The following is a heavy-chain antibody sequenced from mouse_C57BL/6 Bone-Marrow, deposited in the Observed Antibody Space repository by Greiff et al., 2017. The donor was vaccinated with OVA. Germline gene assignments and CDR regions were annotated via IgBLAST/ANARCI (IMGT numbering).Heavy chain of an antibody. Sequence: EVKLEESGGGLVQPGGSLKLSCAASGFTFSDFYMYWIRQTPEKRLEWVAYISNGGGSTYYPDTVKGRFTISRDNAKNTLYLQTSRLKSEDTAMYYCARLDAMDYWGQGTSVTVSS. V-gene: IGHV5-12*01. CDR1: GFTFSDFY. CDR3: ARLDAMDY. CDR2: ISNGGGST. J-gene: IGHJ4*01.